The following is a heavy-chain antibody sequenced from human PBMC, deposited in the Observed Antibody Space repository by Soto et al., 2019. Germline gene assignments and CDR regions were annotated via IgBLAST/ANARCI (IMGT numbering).Heavy chain of an antibody. CDR3: ARVPDY. V-gene: IGHV4-34*01. CDR1: GESLYYYY. J-gene: IGHJ4*02. CDR2: IYESGST. Sequence: SETLSRTFAVLGESLYYYYWSWIRQSPGQGLEWIGEIYESGSTNYNPSLKSRATISAVWSAQQMSLKLKSVTAADTAVYYCARVPDYWGQGTLVT.